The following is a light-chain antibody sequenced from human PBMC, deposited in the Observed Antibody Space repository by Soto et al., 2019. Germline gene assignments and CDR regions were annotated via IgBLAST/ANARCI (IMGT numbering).Light chain of an antibody. J-gene: IGKJ1*01. V-gene: IGKV3-15*01. CDR2: GAS. CDR1: QSVSSN. CDR3: QHYSNWPPWT. Sequence: EILMTQSPATLSVSPGERATLSCRASQSVSSNVAWYQQKHGQAPRLLIYGASTRATGIPARFSGSGSGTEFTLTISSLQSEEFAVYYCQHYSNWPPWTFGQGTKVEIK.